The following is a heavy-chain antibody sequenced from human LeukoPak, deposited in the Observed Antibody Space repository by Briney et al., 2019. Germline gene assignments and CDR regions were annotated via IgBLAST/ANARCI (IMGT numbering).Heavy chain of an antibody. CDR1: GGSISSSSYY. J-gene: IGHJ6*02. V-gene: IGHV4-39*01. CDR2: SFYSGST. Sequence: SETLSLTCTVSGGSISSSSYYWVWIRQPPGRGLEWIGSSFYSGSTSYNPSLKSRVTISVDTSKNQLSLKLSSVTAADTAVYYCASQIAARPYYYYGMDVWGQGPRSPSP. D-gene: IGHD6-6*01. CDR3: ASQIAARPYYYYGMDV.